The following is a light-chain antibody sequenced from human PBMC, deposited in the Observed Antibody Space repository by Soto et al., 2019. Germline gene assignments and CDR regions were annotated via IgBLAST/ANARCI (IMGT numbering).Light chain of an antibody. Sequence: QSVLTQPPSVSAAPGQKVTISCSGSSSNIGNNYVSWYQQLPGTAPKLLIYGNSNRPSGVPDRFSGSKSGTSASLAITGLQAEDEADYYCQSYDSSLSGGVFGTGTKLTVL. CDR2: GNS. J-gene: IGLJ1*01. V-gene: IGLV1-40*01. CDR3: QSYDSSLSGGV. CDR1: SSNIGNNY.